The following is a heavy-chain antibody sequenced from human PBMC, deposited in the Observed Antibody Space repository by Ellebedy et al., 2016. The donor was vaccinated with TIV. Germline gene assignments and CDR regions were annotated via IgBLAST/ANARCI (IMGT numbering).Heavy chain of an antibody. V-gene: IGHV4-39*01. CDR2: IYYSGST. D-gene: IGHD5-18*01. Sequence: MPSETLSLTCTVSGGSISSSSYYWGWIRQPPGKGLEWIGSIYYSGSTYYNPSLKSRVTISVDTSKNQFSLRLSSVTVADTAVYYCARGLEDPARIDYWGQGTLVTVSS. CDR1: GGSISSSSYY. CDR3: ARGLEDPARIDY. J-gene: IGHJ4*02.